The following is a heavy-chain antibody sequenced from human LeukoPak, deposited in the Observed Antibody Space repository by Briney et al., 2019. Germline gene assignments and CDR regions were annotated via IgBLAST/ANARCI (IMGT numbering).Heavy chain of an antibody. Sequence: SQTLSLTCAVSDGSISSGGYSWSWIRQPPGKGLEWIGYIYYSGSTNYNPSLKSRVTISVDTSKNQFSLKLSSVTAADTAVYYCARGLRTGGNGYYYYMDVWGKGTTVTVSS. CDR2: IYYSGST. CDR3: ARGLRTGGNGYYYYMDV. J-gene: IGHJ6*03. V-gene: IGHV4-30-4*07. CDR1: DGSISSGGYS. D-gene: IGHD4-23*01.